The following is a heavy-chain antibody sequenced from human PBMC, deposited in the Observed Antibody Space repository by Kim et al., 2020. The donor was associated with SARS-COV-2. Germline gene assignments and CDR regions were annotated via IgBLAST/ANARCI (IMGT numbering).Heavy chain of an antibody. D-gene: IGHD5-18*01. V-gene: IGHV4-31*03. J-gene: IGHJ6*02. CDR1: GGSISSGGYY. CDR3: ASLKAAMARSNGMDV. CDR2: IYYSGST. Sequence: SETLSLTCTVSGGSISSGGYYWSWIRQHPGKGLEWIGYIYYSGSTYYNPSLKSRVTISVDTSKNQFSLKLSSVTAADTAVYYCASLKAAMARSNGMDVWGQGTTVTVSS.